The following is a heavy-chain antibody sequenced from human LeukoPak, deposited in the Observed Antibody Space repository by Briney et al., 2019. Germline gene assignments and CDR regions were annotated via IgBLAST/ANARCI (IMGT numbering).Heavy chain of an antibody. J-gene: IGHJ6*02. D-gene: IGHD2-2*02. CDR1: GGSFSGYN. CDR2: INHSGST. CDR3: ARGPLYCSSTSCYKGPYYYYGMDV. V-gene: IGHV4-34*01. Sequence: PSETLSLTCAVYGGSFSGYNWSWIRQPPGKGLEWIGEINHSGSTNYNPSLKSRVTISVDTSKNQFSLKLSSVTAADTAVYYCARGPLYCSSTSCYKGPYYYYGMDVWGQGTTVTVS.